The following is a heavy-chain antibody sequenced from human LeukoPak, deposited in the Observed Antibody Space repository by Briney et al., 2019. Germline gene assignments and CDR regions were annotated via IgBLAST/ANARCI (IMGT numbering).Heavy chain of an antibody. CDR3: ARDIQVVAATDSHFDY. D-gene: IGHD2-15*01. CDR2: ISYDGSNK. J-gene: IGHJ4*02. CDR1: GFTFSSYG. V-gene: IGHV3-30*03. Sequence: GGSLRLSCAASGFTFSSYGMHWVRQAPGKGLEWVAVISYDGSNKYYADSVKGQFTISRDNSKNTLYLQMNSLRAEDTAVYFCARDIQVVAATDSHFDYWGQGTLVTVSS.